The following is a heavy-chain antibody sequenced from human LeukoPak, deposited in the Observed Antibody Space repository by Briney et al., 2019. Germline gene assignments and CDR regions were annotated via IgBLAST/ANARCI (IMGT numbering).Heavy chain of an antibody. J-gene: IGHJ4*02. D-gene: IGHD6-13*01. CDR1: GFTFSSYG. V-gene: IGHV3-30*02. Sequence: GGSLRLSCAASGFTFSSYGMHWVRQAPGKGLGWVSFIRYDGSNKYYADSVKGRFTISRDNSKNTLYLQMNSLRAEDTAVYYCAKDGVLVSSCSSWYRWGQGTLVTVSS. CDR3: AKDGVLVSSCSSWYR. CDR2: IRYDGSNK.